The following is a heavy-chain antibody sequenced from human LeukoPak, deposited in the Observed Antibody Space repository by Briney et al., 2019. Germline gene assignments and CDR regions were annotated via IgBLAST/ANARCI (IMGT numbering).Heavy chain of an antibody. CDR3: ARRGTYYYDSSGYYYV. Sequence: PSETLSLTCTVSGGSISSSSYYWCWIRQPPGKGLEWIGSIYYSGSTYYNPSLKSRVTISVDTSNNQFSLKLSSVTAAETAVYYCARRGTYYYDSSGYYYVWGQGTLVTVSS. CDR1: GGSISSSSYY. V-gene: IGHV4-39*01. CDR2: IYYSGST. D-gene: IGHD3-22*01. J-gene: IGHJ4*02.